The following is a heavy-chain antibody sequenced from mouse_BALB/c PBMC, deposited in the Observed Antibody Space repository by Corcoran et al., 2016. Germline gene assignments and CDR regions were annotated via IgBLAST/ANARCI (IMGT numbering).Heavy chain of an antibody. Sequence: EIQLQQTGPELVKHRASVKISCKAPGYSFTEYIMLRVKQSHGKNLEWIGNINPYYGSTSYNLKFKGKATLTVNKSSSTAYMQLNSLTSEDSADYYGARLTYFFDYLGQGTTLTVSS. CDR2: INPYYGST. V-gene: IGHV1-39*01. CDR3: ARLTYFFDY. J-gene: IGHJ2*01. CDR1: GYSFTEYI.